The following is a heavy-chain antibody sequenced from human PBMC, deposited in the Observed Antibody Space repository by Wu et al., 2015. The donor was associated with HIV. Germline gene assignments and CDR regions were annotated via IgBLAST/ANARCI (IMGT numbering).Heavy chain of an antibody. CDR2: IIPIFGTA. CDR1: GGTFSSYA. D-gene: IGHD6-6*01. V-gene: IGHV1-69*01. J-gene: IGHJ6*03. Sequence: QVQLVQSGAEVKKPGSSVKVSCKASGGTFSSYAISWVRQAPGQGLEWMGGIIPIFGTANYAQKFQGRVTITADESTSTAYMELSSLRSEDTAVYYCARGSIAASPGKAQYYYYYYYYMDVWGKGTTVTVSS. CDR3: ARGSIAASPGKAQYYYYYYYYMDV.